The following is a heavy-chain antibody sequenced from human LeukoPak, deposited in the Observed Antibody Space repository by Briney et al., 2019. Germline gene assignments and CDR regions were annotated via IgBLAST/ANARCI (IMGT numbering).Heavy chain of an antibody. D-gene: IGHD2-2*01. V-gene: IGHV4-30-4*08. J-gene: IGHJ3*02. CDR3: ARDGCSSTSGYFGHAFDI. CDR1: GGSISSGDYY. Sequence: SETLSLTCTVSGGSISSGDYYWSWIRQPPGKGLEWIGYIYYSGSTYYNPSLKSRVTISVDTSKNQFSLKLSSVTAADTAVYYCARDGCSSTSGYFGHAFDIWGEGTMVTVSS. CDR2: IYYSGST.